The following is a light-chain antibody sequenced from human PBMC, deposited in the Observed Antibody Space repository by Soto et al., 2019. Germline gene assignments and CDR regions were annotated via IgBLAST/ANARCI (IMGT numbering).Light chain of an antibody. V-gene: IGLV2-8*01. CDR1: SSDVGRYNY. J-gene: IGLJ1*01. CDR2: EVT. Sequence: QSVLTQPPSASGSPGQSVTISCIGTSSDVGRYNYVSWYQHHPGKAPKLIIYEVTKRPSGVPDRFSGSKSGNTASLTISGLQAEDEADYYCSSYSSSSTLVFGTGTKVTV. CDR3: SSYSSSSTLV.